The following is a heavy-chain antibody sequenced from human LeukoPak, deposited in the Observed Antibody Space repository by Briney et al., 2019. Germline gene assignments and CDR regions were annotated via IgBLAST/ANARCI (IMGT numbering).Heavy chain of an antibody. CDR2: ISAYNGNT. CDR3: ARDLAAAGNTGQGDY. D-gene: IGHD6-13*01. Sequence: ASVKVSCKASGYTFTSYGISWVRQAPGQGLEWMGWISAYNGNTNYAQKLQGRVTMTTDTSTSTAYMELRSLRSDDTAVYYCARDLAAAGNTGQGDYWGQGTLVTVSS. CDR1: GYTFTSYG. V-gene: IGHV1-18*01. J-gene: IGHJ4*02.